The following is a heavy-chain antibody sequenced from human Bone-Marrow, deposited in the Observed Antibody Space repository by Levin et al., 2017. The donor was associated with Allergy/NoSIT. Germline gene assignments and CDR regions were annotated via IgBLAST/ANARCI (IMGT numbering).Heavy chain of an antibody. J-gene: IGHJ4*02. CDR1: GASTSTYY. Sequence: SETLSLTCIVSGASTSTYYWSWIRQPPGKGLEWIGYTFHSGSTTYNPSLQSRVTISLDTSKNQFSLKLSSVTAADTAVYYCARQRSRGSGCDYWGQGALVTVSS. CDR2: TFHSGST. V-gene: IGHV4-59*08. D-gene: IGHD6-19*01. CDR3: ARQRSRGSGCDY.